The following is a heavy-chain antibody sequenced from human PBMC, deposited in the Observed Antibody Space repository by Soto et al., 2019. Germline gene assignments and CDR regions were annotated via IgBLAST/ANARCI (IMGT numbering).Heavy chain of an antibody. J-gene: IGHJ4*02. CDR2: ISAYNGNT. V-gene: IGHV1-18*01. CDR1: GYTFTNFG. CDR3: ARGVTPIVY. Sequence: QVQLVQSGAEVKKPGASVKVSCKASGYTFTNFGISWVRQAPGQGLEWMGWISAYNGNTNYAQNFKGRVTLTTDTSTSTAYMELRGLRSGDTAVYYCARGVTPIVYWGEGTLVTVSS. D-gene: IGHD2-21*02.